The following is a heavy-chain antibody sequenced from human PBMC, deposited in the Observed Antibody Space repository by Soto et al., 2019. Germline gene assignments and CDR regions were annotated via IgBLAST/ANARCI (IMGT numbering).Heavy chain of an antibody. V-gene: IGHV3-30-3*01. D-gene: IGHD1-26*01. Sequence: QVQLVESGGGVVQPGRSLRLSCAASGFTFSSYAMHWVRQAPGKGLEWVAVISYDGCNKYYADSVKGRFTISRDNSKNTLYLQMNSLRAEDTAVYYCARDQIDDSGSYSGFDYWGQGTLVTVSS. CDR3: ARDQIDDSGSYSGFDY. CDR2: ISYDGCNK. J-gene: IGHJ4*02. CDR1: GFTFSSYA.